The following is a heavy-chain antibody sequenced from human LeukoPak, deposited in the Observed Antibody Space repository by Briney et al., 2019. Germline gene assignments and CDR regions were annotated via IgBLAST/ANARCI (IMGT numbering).Heavy chain of an antibody. V-gene: IGHV1-2*02. CDR2: INPNSGGT. D-gene: IGHD5-24*01. Sequence: ASVKVSCKASGYTFTGYYMHWVRQAPGQGLEWMGWINPNSGGTNYAQKFQGRVTMPRDTSISTAYMELSRLRSDDTAVYYCARDTGRWLQIRYYYMDVWGKGTTVTVSS. CDR3: ARDTGRWLQIRYYYMDV. J-gene: IGHJ6*03. CDR1: GYTFTGYY.